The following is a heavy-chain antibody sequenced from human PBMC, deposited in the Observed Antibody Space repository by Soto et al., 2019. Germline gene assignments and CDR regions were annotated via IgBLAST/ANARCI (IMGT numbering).Heavy chain of an antibody. CDR3: ARTRSFTLGFYYDGMDV. CDR1: GYSFASYW. Sequence: PVESVKISCQGSGYSFASYWIGWVRQMPGKDLEWMGIIYPGDSDTRYSPSFQGQVTISADKSLRTAYLQWTSLKASDTALYYCARTRSFTLGFYYDGMDVWGQGTTVTVSS. V-gene: IGHV5-51*01. CDR2: IYPGDSDT. D-gene: IGHD6-6*01. J-gene: IGHJ6*02.